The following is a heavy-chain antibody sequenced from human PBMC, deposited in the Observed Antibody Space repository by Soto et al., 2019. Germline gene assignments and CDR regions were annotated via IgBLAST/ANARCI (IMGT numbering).Heavy chain of an antibody. Sequence: SETLSLTCTVSGGSISSSSYYWGWIRQPPGKGLEWIGSIYYSGSTYYNPSLKSRVTISVDTSKNQFSLKLSSVTAADTAVYYCARQDRAAAKTGMDVWGKGTTVTVSS. J-gene: IGHJ6*03. CDR1: GGSISSSSYY. CDR2: IYYSGST. CDR3: ARQDRAAAKTGMDV. D-gene: IGHD6-13*01. V-gene: IGHV4-39*01.